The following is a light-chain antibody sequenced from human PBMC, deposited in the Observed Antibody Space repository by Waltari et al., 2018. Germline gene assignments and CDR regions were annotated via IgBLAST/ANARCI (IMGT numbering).Light chain of an antibody. CDR1: IRSTYY. CDR2: GKN. V-gene: IGLV3-19*01. CDR3: SSRELSGHVV. J-gene: IGLJ2*01. Sequence: SSDLTQDPAVSVALGQTVRITCQGDIRSTYYGNWCRQKPGQPPELVIYGKNNRPSGIPDRFSASSSGNTASLIITGAQAEDEADYYCSSRELSGHVVFGGGTRLTVL.